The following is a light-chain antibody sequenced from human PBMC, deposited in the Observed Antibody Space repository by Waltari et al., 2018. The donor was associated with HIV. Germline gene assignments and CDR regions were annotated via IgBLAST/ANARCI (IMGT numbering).Light chain of an antibody. Sequence: QSVLTQPLSTSESPGQWITIPCSGSAANIAIHPLNWFKHVPGTAPKLLIFGRPQLASGVPDRFAGAKSGTSASLAIRGLQSEDEAEYYCATWDANLNGVVFGGGTKVTVL. J-gene: IGLJ3*02. V-gene: IGLV1-44*01. CDR3: ATWDANLNGVV. CDR1: AANIAIHP. CDR2: GRP.